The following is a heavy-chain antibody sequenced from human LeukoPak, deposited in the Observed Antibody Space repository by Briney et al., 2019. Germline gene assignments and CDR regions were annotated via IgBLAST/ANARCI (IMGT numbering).Heavy chain of an antibody. V-gene: IGHV3-30*01. CDR2: ISKDGTHK. CDR1: GFTFSTFP. CDR3: ARGAGTTVNYIDV. J-gene: IGHJ6*03. Sequence: PGGSLRLSCAGSGFTFSTFPMHWVRQAPGKGLQWLAVISKDGTHKYYADSVKGRFTISRDNSKNTLFLQMNSLTTEDTAVYYCARGAGTTVNYIDVWGNGTTVTVSS. D-gene: IGHD1-7*01.